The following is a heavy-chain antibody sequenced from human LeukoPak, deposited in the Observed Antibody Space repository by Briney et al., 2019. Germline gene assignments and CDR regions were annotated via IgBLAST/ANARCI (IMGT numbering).Heavy chain of an antibody. CDR1: GFTLTSNW. CDR2: INTDGSSI. V-gene: IGHV3-74*03. CDR3: AKDLGRITMIVVVLDAFDI. D-gene: IGHD3-22*01. J-gene: IGHJ3*02. Sequence: GGSLRLSCAASGFTLTSNWMHWVRQAPGKGLVWVSRINTDGSSITYADSVKGRFTISRDNAKNTLYLQMNSLRAEDTAVYYCAKDLGRITMIVVVLDAFDIWGQGTMVTVSS.